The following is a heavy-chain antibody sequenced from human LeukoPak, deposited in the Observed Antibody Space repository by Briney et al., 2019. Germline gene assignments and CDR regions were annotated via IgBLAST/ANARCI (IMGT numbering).Heavy chain of an antibody. CDR3: ARGAQSGGYSGPFDI. Sequence: GGSLRLSCTPSGFTFSGYAMHWVRQAPGKGLGWVAVIWFDGSNTYYADSVKGRFTISRDNSKNTLYLQMNSLRAEDTAVYYCARGAQSGGYSGPFDIWGQGTMVTVSS. J-gene: IGHJ3*02. CDR1: GFTFSGYA. CDR2: IWFDGSNT. V-gene: IGHV3-33*01. D-gene: IGHD1-26*01.